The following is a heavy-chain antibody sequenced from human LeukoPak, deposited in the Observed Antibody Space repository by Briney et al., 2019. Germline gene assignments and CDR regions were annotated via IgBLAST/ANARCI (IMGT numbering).Heavy chain of an antibody. V-gene: IGHV4-4*02. J-gene: IGHJ5*02. CDR3: ASSNNYVWFDP. D-gene: IGHD4-11*01. Sequence: SGTLSLTCAVSGGSICSSYWWSWVRRPPGKGLEWIGEVHHSGNTKYSPSFRSRVTMSVDNSKNQFSLELSSVTAADTAVYYCASSNNYVWFDPWGQGALVTVSS. CDR1: GGSICSSYW. CDR2: VHHSGNT.